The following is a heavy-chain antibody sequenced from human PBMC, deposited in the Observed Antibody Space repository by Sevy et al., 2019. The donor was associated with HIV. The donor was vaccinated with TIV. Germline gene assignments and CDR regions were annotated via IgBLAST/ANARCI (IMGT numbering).Heavy chain of an antibody. Sequence: GGSLRLSCAASGFTFSSYWMSWVRQAPGKGLEWVANIKQDGSEKYYVDSVKGRFTISRDNAKNSLYLQMNSLRAEDTAVYYCARVPYCGGDCYLNWVDPWGQGTLVTVSS. CDR1: GFTFSSYW. CDR3: ARVPYCGGDCYLNWVDP. J-gene: IGHJ5*02. V-gene: IGHV3-7*03. D-gene: IGHD2-21*01. CDR2: IKQDGSEK.